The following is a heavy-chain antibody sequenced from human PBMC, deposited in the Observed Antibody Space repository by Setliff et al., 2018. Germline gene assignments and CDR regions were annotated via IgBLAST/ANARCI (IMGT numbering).Heavy chain of an antibody. D-gene: IGHD2-8*01. Sequence: ASVKFSCKASGYTFTESIVSWVRQAPGQGLEWLGWIGVYSGNTYTAQRFQGRVTMTTDTSTNMAYLELRGLRSDDTAVYYCLRLVRYCSRTSCQRTSGDEVWGQGTLVTVSS. CDR2: IGVYSGNT. J-gene: IGHJ4*02. V-gene: IGHV1-18*01. CDR3: LRLVRYCSRTSCQRTSGDEV. CDR1: GYTFTESI.